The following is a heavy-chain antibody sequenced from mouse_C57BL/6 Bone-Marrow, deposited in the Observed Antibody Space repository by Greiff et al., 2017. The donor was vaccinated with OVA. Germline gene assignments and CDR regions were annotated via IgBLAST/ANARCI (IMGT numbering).Heavy chain of an antibody. CDR2: IDPSDSYT. Sequence: QVQLQQPGAELVKPGASVKLSCKASGYTFTSYWMKWVKQRPGQGLEWIGEIDPSDSYTNYNQKFKGKATLTLDKSSSTAYMQLSSLTSEDSAVYYCARDDYGEAYWGQGTLVTVSA. D-gene: IGHD2-4*01. J-gene: IGHJ3*01. CDR3: ARDDYGEAY. CDR1: GYTFTSYW. V-gene: IGHV1-50*01.